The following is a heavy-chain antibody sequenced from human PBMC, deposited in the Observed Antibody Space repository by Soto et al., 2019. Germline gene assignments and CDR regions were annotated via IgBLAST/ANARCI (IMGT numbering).Heavy chain of an antibody. J-gene: IGHJ4*02. CDR3: ARAWNSGYDFYDY. CDR1: GYTFAGYY. CDR2: INPNSGGT. V-gene: IGHV1-2*02. Sequence: ASVKVSCKASGYTFAGYYMHWVRQAPGQGLEWMGWINPNSGGTNYAQKFQGRVTMTRDTSISTAYMELSRLRSDDTAVYYCARAWNSGYDFYDYWGQGTLVTVSS. D-gene: IGHD5-12*01.